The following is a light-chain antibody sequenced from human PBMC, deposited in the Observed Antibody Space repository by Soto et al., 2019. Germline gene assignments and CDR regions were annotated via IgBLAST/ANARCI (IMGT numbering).Light chain of an antibody. CDR1: QSVSST. V-gene: IGKV3-15*01. Sequence: EIVMTQSPATLSVSPGERATLSCRASQSVSSTLAWYQQIPGQAPRLLIYGASTRATGIPARFSGSGSGTEFTLTISSLQSEDFAVYYCQQYNNWWTFGQGTKVDIK. J-gene: IGKJ1*01. CDR2: GAS. CDR3: QQYNNWWT.